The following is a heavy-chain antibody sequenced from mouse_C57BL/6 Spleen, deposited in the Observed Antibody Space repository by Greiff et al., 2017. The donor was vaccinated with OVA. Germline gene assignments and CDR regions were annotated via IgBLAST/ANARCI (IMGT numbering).Heavy chain of an antibody. J-gene: IGHJ2*01. D-gene: IGHD3-1*01. Sequence: QVTLKESGPGILQPSQTLSLTCSFSGFSLSTFGMGVGWIRQPSGKGLEWLAHIWWGDDKYYNTALKSRLTITKDTSKYQIFLKIDNVYTSDTATDYYARIGPLYCFAYWGQGTTLTVSA. CDR3: ARIGPLYCFAY. V-gene: IGHV8-8*01. CDR1: GFSLSTFGMG. CDR2: IWWGDDK.